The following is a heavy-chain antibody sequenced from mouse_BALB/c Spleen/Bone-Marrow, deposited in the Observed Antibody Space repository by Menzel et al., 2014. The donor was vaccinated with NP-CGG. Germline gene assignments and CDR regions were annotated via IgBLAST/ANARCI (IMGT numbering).Heavy chain of an antibody. J-gene: IGHJ4*01. CDR3: TRREYGNYGYAMDY. CDR2: IYPYNGGT. Sequence: VQLKHSGPELVKPGASVKISCKASGYTFTDYNMHWVKQSHGKSLEWIGYIYPYNGGTGYNQKFKSKATLAVDNSSSTAYMGLRSLTSEDSAVYYCTRREYGNYGYAMDYWGQGTSVTVSS. D-gene: IGHD2-10*02. CDR1: GYTFTDYN. V-gene: IGHV1S29*02.